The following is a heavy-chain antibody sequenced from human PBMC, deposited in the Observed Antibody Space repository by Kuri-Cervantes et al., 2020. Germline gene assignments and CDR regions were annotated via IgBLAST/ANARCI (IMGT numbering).Heavy chain of an antibody. CDR1: GGTFSSYA. V-gene: IGHV1-69*05. CDR3: ARERGLTGLAAFDM. J-gene: IGHJ3*02. D-gene: IGHD3-9*01. Sequence: SVKVSCKASGGTFSSYAISWVRQAPGQGLEWMGGIIPIFGTANYAQKFQGRVTITTDESTSTAYMELSSLRSEDTAVYYCARERGLTGLAAFDMWGQGTLVTVSS. CDR2: IIPIFGTA.